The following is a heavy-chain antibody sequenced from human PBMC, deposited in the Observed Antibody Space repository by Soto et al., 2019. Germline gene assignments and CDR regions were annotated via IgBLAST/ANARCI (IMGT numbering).Heavy chain of an antibody. V-gene: IGHV4-31*03. CDR1: GGSISSGGYY. J-gene: IGHJ3*02. D-gene: IGHD3-3*01. CDR2: IYYSGST. Sequence: SETLSLTCTVSGGSISSGGYYWSWIRQHPGKGLEWIGYIYYSGSTYYNPSLKSRVTISVDTSKNQFSLKLSSVTAADTAVYYCARDSSRDFWSGDYTPYAFDIWGQGTMVTVSS. CDR3: ARDSSRDFWSGDYTPYAFDI.